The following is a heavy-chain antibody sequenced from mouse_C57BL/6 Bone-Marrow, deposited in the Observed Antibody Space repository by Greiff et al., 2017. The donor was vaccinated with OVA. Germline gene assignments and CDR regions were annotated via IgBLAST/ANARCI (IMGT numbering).Heavy chain of an antibody. Sequence: VKLQESGAELVKPGASVKMSCKASGYTFTSYWITWVKQRPGQGLEWIGDIYPGSGSTNYNEKFKSKATLTVDTSSSTAYMQLSSLTSEDSAVYYCAKAGGAAQAVDYWGQGTTLTVSS. V-gene: IGHV1-55*01. CDR3: AKAGGAAQAVDY. D-gene: IGHD3-2*02. CDR1: GYTFTSYW. CDR2: IYPGSGST. J-gene: IGHJ2*01.